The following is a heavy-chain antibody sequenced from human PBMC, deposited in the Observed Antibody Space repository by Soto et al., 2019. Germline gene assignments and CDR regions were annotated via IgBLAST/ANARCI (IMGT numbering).Heavy chain of an antibody. Sequence: QVQLVQSGAEVKKPGSSVKVSCKASGGTFSSYTISWVRQAPGQGLEWMGRIIPILGIANYAQKFQGRVRITADKATSTPYMELSSLRSEDTAVYYCARGDTVAGSWGDFDYWGQGTLVTVSS. D-gene: IGHD6-19*01. V-gene: IGHV1-69*02. CDR3: ARGDTVAGSWGDFDY. CDR1: GGTFSSYT. CDR2: IIPILGIA. J-gene: IGHJ4*02.